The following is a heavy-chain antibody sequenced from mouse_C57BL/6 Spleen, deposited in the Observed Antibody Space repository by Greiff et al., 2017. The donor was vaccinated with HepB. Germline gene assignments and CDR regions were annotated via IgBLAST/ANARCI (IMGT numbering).Heavy chain of an antibody. CDR2: IYPRDGST. J-gene: IGHJ1*03. CDR3: ASLYYGGVGYFDV. Sequence: VQLQQSDAELVKPGASVKISCKVSGYTFTDHTIHWMKQRPEQGLEWIGYIYPRDGSTKYNEKFKGKATLTADKSSSTAYMQLNSLSSEDSAVYFCASLYYGGVGYFDVWGTGTTVTVSS. CDR1: GYTFTDHT. V-gene: IGHV1-78*01. D-gene: IGHD1-1*01.